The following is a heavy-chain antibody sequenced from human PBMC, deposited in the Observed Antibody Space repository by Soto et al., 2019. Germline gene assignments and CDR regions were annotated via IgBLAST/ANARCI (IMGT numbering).Heavy chain of an antibody. Sequence: PSETLSLTCNVSGASISSGDYSWSWIRQPPRKGPEWIGYIYFSGSTNYNPSLKSRVTISVDTSKNQFSLKLSPVTAADTAVYYCARVRAVGPKDYYDSSGSGLGPYYYGMDVWGQGTTVTVSS. CDR3: ARVRAVGPKDYYDSSGSGLGPYYYGMDV. CDR2: IYFSGST. D-gene: IGHD3-22*01. J-gene: IGHJ6*02. CDR1: GASISSGDYS. V-gene: IGHV4-61*08.